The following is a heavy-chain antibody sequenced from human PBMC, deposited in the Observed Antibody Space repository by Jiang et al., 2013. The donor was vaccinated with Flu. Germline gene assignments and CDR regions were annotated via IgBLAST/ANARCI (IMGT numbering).Heavy chain of an antibody. D-gene: IGHD3-10*01. CDR3: ARVAIGSGSHPLN. Sequence: KPSETLSLTCTVSGGSISTSSYYWGWIRQPPGKGLEWIGSIYYSGSTYYNPSLRSRVTISVDTSKNQFSLKLSSVTAADTAVYYCARVAIGSGSHPLNWGQGTLVTVSS. CDR2: IYYSGST. V-gene: IGHV4-39*07. CDR1: GGSISTSSYY. J-gene: IGHJ4*02.